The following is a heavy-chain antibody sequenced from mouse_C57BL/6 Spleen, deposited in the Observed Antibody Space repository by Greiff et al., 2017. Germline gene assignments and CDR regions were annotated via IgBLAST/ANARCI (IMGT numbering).Heavy chain of an antibody. CDR2: ISDGGSYT. Sequence: EVKLMESGGGLVKPGGSLKLSCAASGFTFSSYAMSWVRQTPEKRLEWVATISDGGSYTYYPDNVKGRFTISRDNAKNNLYLQMSHLKSEDTAMYYCALYDGYYDYFDYWGQGTTLTVSS. D-gene: IGHD2-3*01. J-gene: IGHJ2*01. CDR3: ALYDGYYDYFDY. CDR1: GFTFSSYA. V-gene: IGHV5-4*03.